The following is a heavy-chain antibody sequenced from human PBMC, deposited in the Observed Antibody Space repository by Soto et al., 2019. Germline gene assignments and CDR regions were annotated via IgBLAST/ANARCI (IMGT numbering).Heavy chain of an antibody. D-gene: IGHD6-13*01. CDR2: IWYDGSNK. CDR3: ARTRQLVNYYYYYGMDV. J-gene: IGHJ6*02. V-gene: IGHV3-33*01. Sequence: GGSLRLSCAASGFPFSSYGMHWVRQAPGKGLEWVAVIWYDGSNKYYADSVKGRFTISRDNSKNTLYLQMNSLRAEDTAVYYCARTRQLVNYYYYYGMDVWGQGTTVTVSS. CDR1: GFPFSSYG.